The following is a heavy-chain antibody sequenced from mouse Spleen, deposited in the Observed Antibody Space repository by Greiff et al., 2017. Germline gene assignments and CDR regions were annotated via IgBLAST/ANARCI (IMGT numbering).Heavy chain of an antibody. CDR1: GYTFTSYW. D-gene: IGHD3-1*01. V-gene: IGHV1-52*01. CDR3: ARGPLIQLGPFAY. Sequence: QVQLQQPGAELVRPGSSVKLSCKASGYTFTSYWMHWVKQRPIQGLEWIGNIDPSDSETHYNQKFKDKATLTVDKSSSTAYMQLSSLTSEDSAVYYCARGPLIQLGPFAYWGQGTLVTVSA. J-gene: IGHJ3*01. CDR2: IDPSDSET.